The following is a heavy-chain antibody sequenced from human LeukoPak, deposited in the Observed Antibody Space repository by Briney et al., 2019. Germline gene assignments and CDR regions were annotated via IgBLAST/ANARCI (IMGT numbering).Heavy chain of an antibody. V-gene: IGHV3-15*01. Sequence: GGSLRLSCAASGFTFSNAWMSRVRQAPGKGLEWVGRIKSKTDGGTTDYAAPVKGRFTISRDDSKNTLYLQMNSLKTEDTAVYYCTTAGILTYYDFWSGYWRFDYWGQGTLVTVSS. J-gene: IGHJ4*02. CDR2: IKSKTDGGTT. CDR3: TTAGILTYYDFWSGYWRFDY. CDR1: GFTFSNAW. D-gene: IGHD3-3*01.